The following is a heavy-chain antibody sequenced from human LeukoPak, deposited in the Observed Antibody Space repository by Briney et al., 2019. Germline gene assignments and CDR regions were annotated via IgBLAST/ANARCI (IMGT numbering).Heavy chain of an antibody. V-gene: IGHV3-33*01. J-gene: IGHJ4*02. Sequence: GGSLRLSCAASGFPFRSYGMHWVRQAPGKGLEWVARLVYDERNDYANSVKGRFTISRDNSKNMLYLQMDNLRVDDTAMYYCARDLSAAHDFWGQGILVTVSS. D-gene: IGHD6-19*01. CDR2: LVYDERN. CDR3: ARDLSAAHDF. CDR1: GFPFRSYG.